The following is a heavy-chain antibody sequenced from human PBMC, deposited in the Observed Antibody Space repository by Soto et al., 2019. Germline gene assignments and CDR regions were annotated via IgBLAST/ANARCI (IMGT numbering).Heavy chain of an antibody. CDR1: GFTFSNYA. V-gene: IGHV3-23*01. J-gene: IGHJ4*02. D-gene: IGHD5-18*01. CDR3: ARGDTSMVGDSLQFDY. Sequence: EVQLLESGGGLVQRGGSLRLSCVASGFTFSNYAMNWVRQAPGKGLEWVSYISGSGSGGSTYYADSVKGRFTISRDSSKNTVYLQMSSLRPEDTAVYFCARGDTSMVGDSLQFDYWGQGTLVTVSS. CDR2: ISGSGSGGST.